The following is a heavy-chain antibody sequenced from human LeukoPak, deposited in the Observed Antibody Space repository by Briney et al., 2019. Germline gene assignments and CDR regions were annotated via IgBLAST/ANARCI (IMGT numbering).Heavy chain of an antibody. D-gene: IGHD3-10*01. CDR3: ARTPFTMVRGVPSVFFDY. CDR1: GFTFSSYE. CDR2: ISSSGSTI. Sequence: PGGSLRLSCAASGFTFSSYEMNWVRQAPGKGLEWVSYISSSGSTIYYADSVKGRFTISRDNAKNSLYLQMNSLRAEDTAGYYCARTPFTMVRGVPSVFFDYWGQGTLVTVSS. V-gene: IGHV3-48*03. J-gene: IGHJ4*02.